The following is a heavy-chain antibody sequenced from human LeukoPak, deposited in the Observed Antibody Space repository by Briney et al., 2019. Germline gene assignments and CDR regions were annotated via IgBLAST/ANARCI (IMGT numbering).Heavy chain of an antibody. CDR3: AKSFQLRPSYYYYMDV. J-gene: IGHJ6*03. V-gene: IGHV3-30*02. CDR1: GFTFSSYG. CDR2: IRYDGSNK. Sequence: GGSPRLSCAASGFTFSSYGMHWVRQAPGKGLEWVAFIRYDGSNKYYADSVKGRFTISRDNSKNTLYLQMNSLRAEDTAVYYCAKSFQLRPSYYYYMDVWSKGTTVTVSS. D-gene: IGHD1-7*01.